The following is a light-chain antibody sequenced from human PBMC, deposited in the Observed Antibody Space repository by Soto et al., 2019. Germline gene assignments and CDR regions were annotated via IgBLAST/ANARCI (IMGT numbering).Light chain of an antibody. CDR1: QGISSR. Sequence: DTPMTQTPSSVSASVGDRVTITCRASQGISSRLAWYQQKPGKAPNLLIYAASSLQSGVPSRFSGSGSETDFTLTIGSLQPEDFATYYCQQSNSFPLTFGGGTKVDIK. J-gene: IGKJ4*01. CDR3: QQSNSFPLT. V-gene: IGKV1-12*01. CDR2: AAS.